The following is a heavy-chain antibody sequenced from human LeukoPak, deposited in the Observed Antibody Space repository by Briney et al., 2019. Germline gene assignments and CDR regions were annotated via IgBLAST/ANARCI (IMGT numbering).Heavy chain of an antibody. J-gene: IGHJ4*02. V-gene: IGHV1-2*02. CDR1: GCTFTGYY. CDR2: INPNSGGT. CDR3: ARDLYNWNDEGYFDY. D-gene: IGHD1-1*01. Sequence: GASVKVSCKASGCTFTGYYMHWVRQAPGQGLEWMGWINPNSGGTNYAQKFQGRVTMTRDTSISTAYMELSRLRSDDTAVYYCARDLYNWNDEGYFDYWGQGTLVTVSS.